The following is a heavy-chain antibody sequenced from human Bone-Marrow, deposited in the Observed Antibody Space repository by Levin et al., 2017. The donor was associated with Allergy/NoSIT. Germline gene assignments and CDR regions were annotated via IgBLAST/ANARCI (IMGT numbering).Heavy chain of an antibody. CDR2: ISGGGGRI. D-gene: IGHD6-19*01. CDR3: ASVSSGWFDGWFDR. V-gene: IGHV3-23*01. Sequence: GGSLRLSCEDSRFTFNTYAMSWVRQAPGKGLEWVSTISGGGGRIDYADSVKGRFTISRDNSKKMVYLQMNSLSAEDTAVYFCASVSSGWFDGWFDRWGQGTLVTVSS. CDR1: RFTFNTYA. J-gene: IGHJ5*02.